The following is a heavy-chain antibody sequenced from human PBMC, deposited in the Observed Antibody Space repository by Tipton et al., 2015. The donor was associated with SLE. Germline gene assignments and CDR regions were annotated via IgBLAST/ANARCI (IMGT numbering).Heavy chain of an antibody. CDR2: IYSTGST. Sequence: TLSLTYTVSGGSVSGFYWSWIRQPPGKGLEWIGHIYSTGSTKYNPSLKSRLTISVDTSKNQFSLNLRSVTPADTAVYYCARLPPEDFWNAFYRDRYYGLDVWGQGTTVTVSS. CDR3: ARLPPEDFWNAFYRDRYYGLDV. J-gene: IGHJ6*02. CDR1: GGSVSGFY. D-gene: IGHD3-3*01. V-gene: IGHV4-59*02.